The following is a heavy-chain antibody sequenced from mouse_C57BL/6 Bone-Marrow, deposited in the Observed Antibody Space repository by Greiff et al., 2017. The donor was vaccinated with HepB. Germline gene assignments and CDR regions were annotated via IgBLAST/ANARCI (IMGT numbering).Heavy chain of an antibody. CDR3: ARRGRWLLLHGYFDV. J-gene: IGHJ1*03. D-gene: IGHD2-3*01. Sequence: VQLQQSGAELVRPGASVKLSCKASGYTFTDYYINWVKQRPGQGLEWIARIYPGSGNTYYNEKFKGKATLTAEKSSSTAYMQLSSLTSEDSAVYFCARRGRWLLLHGYFDVWGTGTTVTVSS. CDR2: IYPGSGNT. CDR1: GYTFTDYY. V-gene: IGHV1-76*01.